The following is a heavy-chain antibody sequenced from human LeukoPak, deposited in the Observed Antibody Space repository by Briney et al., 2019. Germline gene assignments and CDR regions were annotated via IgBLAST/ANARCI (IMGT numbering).Heavy chain of an antibody. CDR2: IYTSGST. D-gene: IGHD3-22*01. V-gene: IGHV4-61*02. CDR3: ARGGDYYDSSGYSDY. Sequence: SQTLSLTCTVSGSSIGSGSYYWSWIRQPAGKGLEWIGRIYTSGSTNYNPSLKSRVTISVDTSKNQFSLKLSSVTAADTAVYYCARGGDYYDSSGYSDYWGQGTLVTVSS. CDR1: GSSIGSGSYY. J-gene: IGHJ4*02.